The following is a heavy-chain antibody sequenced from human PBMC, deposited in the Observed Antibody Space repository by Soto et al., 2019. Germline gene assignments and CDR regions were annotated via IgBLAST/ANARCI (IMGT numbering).Heavy chain of an antibody. V-gene: IGHV3-7*01. CDR2: IKQDGSEK. CDR1: GFTFSSYW. D-gene: IGHD6-19*01. J-gene: IGHJ5*01. CDR3: ARIAYSYGWIYDS. Sequence: PGGSLRLSFAASGFTFSSYWMSWVRQAPGKGLEWVANIKQDGSEKYYVDSVKGRFTISRDNAKNSLYMQMNSLRAEDTAVYFCARIAYSYGWIYDSWGQGSLVTVSS.